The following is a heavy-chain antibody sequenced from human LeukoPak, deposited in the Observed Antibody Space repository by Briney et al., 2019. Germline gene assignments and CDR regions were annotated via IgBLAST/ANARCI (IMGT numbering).Heavy chain of an antibody. J-gene: IGHJ4*02. Sequence: SETLSLTCTVSGGSISSSSYYWGWIRQPPGKGLEWIGSIYYSGSTYYNPSLKSRVTMSVDTSKNQFSLKLSSVTAADTAVYYCARPRYGWGSLYIDYGGQGTLVTVSS. CDR1: GGSISSSSYY. D-gene: IGHD3-10*01. CDR3: ARPRYGWGSLYIDY. V-gene: IGHV4-39*01. CDR2: IYYSGST.